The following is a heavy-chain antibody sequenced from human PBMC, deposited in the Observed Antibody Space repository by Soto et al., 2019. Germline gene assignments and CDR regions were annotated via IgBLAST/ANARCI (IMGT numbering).Heavy chain of an antibody. V-gene: IGHV4-34*01. Sequence: PSETLSLTCAVYGGSFSGYYWSWIRQPPGKGLEWIGEINHSGSTNYNPSLKSRVTIPVDTSKNQFSLKLSSVTAADTAVYYCARAARIAVAGFYYYGMDVWGQGTTVTVSS. CDR3: ARAARIAVAGFYYYGMDV. D-gene: IGHD6-19*01. CDR2: INHSGST. CDR1: GGSFSGYY. J-gene: IGHJ6*02.